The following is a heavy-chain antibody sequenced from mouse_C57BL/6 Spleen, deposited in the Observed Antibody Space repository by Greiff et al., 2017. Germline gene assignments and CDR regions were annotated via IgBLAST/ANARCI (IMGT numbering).Heavy chain of an antibody. D-gene: IGHD2-3*01. Sequence: QVQLQQSGTELVKPGASVKLSCKASGYTFTSYWMHWVKQRPGQGLEWIGNINPSNGGTNYNEKFKSKATLTVDKSSSTAYRQLSSLTSEDSAVYYCARVGYYLYAMDYWGQGTSVTVSS. J-gene: IGHJ4*01. CDR1: GYTFTSYW. V-gene: IGHV1-53*01. CDR3: ARVGYYLYAMDY. CDR2: INPSNGGT.